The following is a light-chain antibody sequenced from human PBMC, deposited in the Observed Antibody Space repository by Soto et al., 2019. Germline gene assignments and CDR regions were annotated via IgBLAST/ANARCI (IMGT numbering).Light chain of an antibody. J-gene: IGKJ3*01. CDR1: QSVSSY. CDR2: DAS. Sequence: IVLTQSPATLSLSPGERATLSCRASQSVSSYLAWYQQKPGQAPRLLIYDASNRATGIPARFSGSGSGTDFPLTISSLEPEDFAVYYCQQRSNWPPEFTFGPGTKVDIK. V-gene: IGKV3-11*01. CDR3: QQRSNWPPEFT.